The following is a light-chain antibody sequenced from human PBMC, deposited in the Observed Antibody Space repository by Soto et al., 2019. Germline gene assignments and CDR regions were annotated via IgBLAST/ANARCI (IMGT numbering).Light chain of an antibody. Sequence: ESVLTQSPGTLSLSPGERATLSCRASQSVTNNYLAWYQQKPGQAPRLLIYGASTRATGILDRFSGSGSGTDFTLTISRLEPEDFAVYYCQQYGSSPITFGQGTRLEIK. J-gene: IGKJ5*01. CDR3: QQYGSSPIT. V-gene: IGKV3-20*01. CDR1: QSVTNNY. CDR2: GAS.